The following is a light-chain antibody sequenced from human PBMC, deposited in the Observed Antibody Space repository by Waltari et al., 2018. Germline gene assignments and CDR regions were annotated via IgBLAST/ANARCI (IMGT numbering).Light chain of an antibody. CDR2: DIS. CDR3: CSYAGSHTNLI. CDR1: SVGDYNF. J-gene: IGLJ2*01. Sequence: QSALTQPRSVSGSPGQSVTISCTGTSVGDYNFVSWYQQLPGKVPKLLIYDISKWPSGVPNRFSGSKSGNTASLTISCLQADDEADYYCCSYAGSHTNLIFGGGTRLTVL. V-gene: IGLV2-11*01.